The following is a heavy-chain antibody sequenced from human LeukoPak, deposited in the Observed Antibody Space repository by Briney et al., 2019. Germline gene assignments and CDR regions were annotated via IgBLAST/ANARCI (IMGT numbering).Heavy chain of an antibody. Sequence: ASVKVSCKASGYTFTGYYMHWVRQAPGQGLEWMGRINPNSGGTNYAQKFQGRVTMTRDTSISTAYMELSRLRSDDTAVYYCARRGFSSSWYSASYWGQGTLVTVSS. CDR3: ARRGFSSSWYSASY. CDR1: GYTFTGYY. J-gene: IGHJ4*02. D-gene: IGHD6-13*01. CDR2: INPNSGGT. V-gene: IGHV1-2*06.